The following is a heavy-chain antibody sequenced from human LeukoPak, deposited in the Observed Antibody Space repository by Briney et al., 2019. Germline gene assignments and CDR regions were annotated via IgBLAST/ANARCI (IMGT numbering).Heavy chain of an antibody. D-gene: IGHD1-7*01. CDR3: ARARGQYNWDYGRYFDY. CDR2: IYYSGST. CDR1: GGSIRTYY. V-gene: IGHV4-59*01. Sequence: SETLSLTCTVSGGSIRTYYWSWIRQPPGQGLEWIGYIYYSGSTNYNPSLKSRVTISVDTSKNQFSLKLSSVTAADTAVYYCARARGQYNWDYGRYFDYWGQGTLVTASS. J-gene: IGHJ4*02.